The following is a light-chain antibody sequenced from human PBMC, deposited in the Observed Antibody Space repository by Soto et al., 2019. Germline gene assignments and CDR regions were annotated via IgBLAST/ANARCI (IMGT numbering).Light chain of an antibody. CDR1: SSNIGSNY. CDR2: RND. Sequence: QSVLTQPPSASGTPGQRVTISCSGSSSNIGSNYVYWYQHLPGTAPNLLIYRNDQRPSGVPARFSGSKSGTSASLAISGLRSEDEADCYCAAWDDSLTGHVVFGGGTKVTVL. V-gene: IGLV1-47*01. CDR3: AAWDDSLTGHVV. J-gene: IGLJ2*01.